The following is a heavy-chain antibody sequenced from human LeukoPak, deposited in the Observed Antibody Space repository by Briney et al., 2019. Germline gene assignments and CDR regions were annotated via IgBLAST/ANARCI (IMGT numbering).Heavy chain of an antibody. CDR2: ISSSSSYI. V-gene: IGHV3-21*01. CDR1: GFTFSSYS. CDR3: ARHDSSGYYPFDY. Sequence: PGGSLRLSCAASGFTFSSYSMNWVRQAPGKGLEWVSSISSSSSYIYYADSVKGRFTIPRANAKNSLYLQMNSLRAEDTAVYYCARHDSSGYYPFDYWGQGTLVTVSS. D-gene: IGHD3-22*01. J-gene: IGHJ4*02.